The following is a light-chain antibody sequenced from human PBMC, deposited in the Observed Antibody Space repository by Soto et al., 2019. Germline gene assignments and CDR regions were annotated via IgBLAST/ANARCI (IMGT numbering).Light chain of an antibody. CDR2: GTS. J-gene: IGKJ5*01. V-gene: IGKV3-15*01. CDR1: QSVSSSY. Sequence: EILMTQSPATLSVSPGERATLSCRASQSVSSSYLAWYQQKPGQAPRLLIYGTSTRAAGIPARFSGRGSGTEFTFTISSLQSEDFAVYHCQQYHDWPITFGQGTRLEI. CDR3: QQYHDWPIT.